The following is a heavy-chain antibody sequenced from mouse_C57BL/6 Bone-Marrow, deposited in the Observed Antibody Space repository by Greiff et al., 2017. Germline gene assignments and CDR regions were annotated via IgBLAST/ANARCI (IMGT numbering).Heavy chain of an antibody. CDR1: GYTFTDYY. Sequence: EVQLQQSGPELVKPGASVKISCKASGYTFTDYYMNWVKQSHGKSLEWIGDINPNNGGTSYNQKFKGKATLTVDKSSSTAYMELRSLTSEDSAVYYCARTVVATPFAYWGQGTLVTVSA. D-gene: IGHD1-1*01. V-gene: IGHV1-26*01. J-gene: IGHJ3*01. CDR2: INPNNGGT. CDR3: ARTVVATPFAY.